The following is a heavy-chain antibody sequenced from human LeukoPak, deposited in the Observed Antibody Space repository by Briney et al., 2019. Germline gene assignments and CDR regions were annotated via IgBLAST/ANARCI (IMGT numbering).Heavy chain of an antibody. D-gene: IGHD2-15*01. J-gene: IGHJ4*02. CDR3: ARDHYGSGTSSAFDY. V-gene: IGHV3-21*01. CDR2: ITGSTNYI. Sequence: GGSLRLSCAASGFTFSGYSMNWVRQAPGKGLEWVSSITGSTNYIYYADSVKGRFTISRDNAKNSLYLQMNSLRAEDTAVYYCARDHYGSGTSSAFDYWGQGTLVTVSS. CDR1: GFTFSGYS.